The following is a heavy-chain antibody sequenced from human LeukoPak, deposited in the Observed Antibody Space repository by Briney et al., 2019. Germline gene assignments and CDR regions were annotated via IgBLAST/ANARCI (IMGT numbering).Heavy chain of an antibody. CDR1: GYIFTGYY. V-gene: IGHV1-2*02. CDR2: INPNTGDA. CDR3: ARTEGVVVAEEIYMDV. J-gene: IGHJ6*03. D-gene: IGHD2-15*01. Sequence: ASVKVSCKASGYIFTGYYIHWVRQAPGQGLEWMGWINPNTGDANYAQKFQGRVTMTTDTSTSTAYMELRSLRSDDTAVYYCARTEGVVVAEEIYMDVWGKGTTVTVSS.